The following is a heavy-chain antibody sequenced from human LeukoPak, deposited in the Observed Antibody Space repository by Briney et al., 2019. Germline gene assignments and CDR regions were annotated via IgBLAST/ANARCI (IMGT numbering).Heavy chain of an antibody. CDR3: ARLEYSSSFNAFDI. V-gene: IGHV4-59*01. D-gene: IGHD6-6*01. CDR2: IHYSGST. J-gene: IGHJ3*02. CDR1: GGSISSYY. Sequence: SETLSLTCTVSGGSISSYYWTWIRQPPGKGLEWIGYIHYSGSTNYNPSLKSRLTMSIDTSKNQFSLRLSSVTAADTAVYYCARLEYSSSFNAFDIWGQGTMVTVS.